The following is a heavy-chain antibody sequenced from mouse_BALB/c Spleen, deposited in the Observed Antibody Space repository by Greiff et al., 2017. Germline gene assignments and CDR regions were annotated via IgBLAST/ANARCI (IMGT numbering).Heavy chain of an antibody. D-gene: IGHD2-10*02. CDR2: IYPGSGST. CDR3: TRSYGKGYAMDY. Sequence: LQQPGSELVRPGASVKLSCKASGYTFTSYWMHWVKQRPGQGLEWIGNIYPGSGSTNYDEKFKSKATLTVDTSSSTAYMQLSSLTSEDSAVYYCTRSYGKGYAMDYWGQGTSVTVSS. V-gene: IGHV1S22*01. CDR1: GYTFTSYW. J-gene: IGHJ4*01.